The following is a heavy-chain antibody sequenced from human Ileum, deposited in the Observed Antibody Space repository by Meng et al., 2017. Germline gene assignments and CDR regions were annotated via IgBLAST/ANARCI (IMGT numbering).Heavy chain of an antibody. CDR3: AREFYVDTAMVIDS. D-gene: IGHD5-18*01. V-gene: IGHV4-30-4*01. J-gene: IGHJ4*02. CDR1: GDSLTSVNTQ. CDR2: IYYDGNT. Sequence: QVQLQESGPGLVKPSQTLSLTCTVSGDSLTSVNTQWGWIRQSPGKGPEYIGYIYYDGNTYYNPSLKSRRIISIDTSRNEFSLRLNSVTAADTAVYYCAREFYVDTAMVIDSWGQGTLVTVSS.